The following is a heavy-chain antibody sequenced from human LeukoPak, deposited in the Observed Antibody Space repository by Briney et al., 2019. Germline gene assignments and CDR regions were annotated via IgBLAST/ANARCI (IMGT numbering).Heavy chain of an antibody. CDR1: GFPFSSYA. D-gene: IGHD2-15*01. CDR2: ISDSSGST. V-gene: IGHV3-64D*09. Sequence: GGSLRLSCSASGFPFSSYAVHWVRQAPGKGLEYVSAISDSSGSTYYADSVKGRFTISRDNSKNTLYLQMSSLRAEDTAVYFCVRGYSFGPYGMDVWGQGTTVTVSS. CDR3: VRGYSFGPYGMDV. J-gene: IGHJ6*02.